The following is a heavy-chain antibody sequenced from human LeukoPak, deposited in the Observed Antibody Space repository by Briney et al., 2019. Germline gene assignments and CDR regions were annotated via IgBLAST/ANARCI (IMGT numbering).Heavy chain of an antibody. V-gene: IGHV4-59*01. J-gene: IGHJ3*01. CDR2: TYSGGNA. CDR3: AHSKRGGGYYINAFAV. D-gene: IGHD1-26*01. Sequence: SETLSLTCTVSGASTSAYYWSWIRQPPGKGLEWIGYTYSGGNANYNPSLKSRVTISIDTSENQFSLRLTSVTAADAAVYFCAHSKRGGGYYINAFAVWGQGTLVTISS. CDR1: GASTSAYY.